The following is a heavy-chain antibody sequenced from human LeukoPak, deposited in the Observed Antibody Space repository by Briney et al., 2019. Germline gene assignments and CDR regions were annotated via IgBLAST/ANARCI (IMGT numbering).Heavy chain of an antibody. CDR2: ISSSSSYI. Sequence: GGSLRLSCAASGFTFSSYSMNWVRQAPGKGLEWVLSISSSSSYIYYADSVKGRFTISRDNAKNSLYLQMNSLRAEDTAVYYCARVGSSSWTSFDYWGQGTLVTVSS. CDR1: GFTFSSYS. D-gene: IGHD6-13*01. V-gene: IGHV3-21*01. J-gene: IGHJ4*02. CDR3: ARVGSSSWTSFDY.